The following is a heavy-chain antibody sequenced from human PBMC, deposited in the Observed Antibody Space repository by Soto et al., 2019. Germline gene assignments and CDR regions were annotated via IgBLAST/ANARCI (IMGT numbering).Heavy chain of an antibody. CDR2: ISSSGSPI. Sequence: EVQLVESGGGLVQPGGSLRLSCAASGFTFSSYEMNWVRQAPGKGLEWVSYISSSGSPIYYADSVKGRFTISRDNAKNTLHRQMNSLGAEDTAVYYWARGQYGSGGGYFDYWGQETLVTVSS. D-gene: IGHD6-19*01. CDR3: ARGQYGSGGGYFDY. CDR1: GFTFSSYE. V-gene: IGHV3-48*03. J-gene: IGHJ4*02.